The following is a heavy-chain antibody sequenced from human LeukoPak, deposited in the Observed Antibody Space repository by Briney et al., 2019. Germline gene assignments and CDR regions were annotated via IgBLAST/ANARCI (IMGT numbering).Heavy chain of an antibody. Sequence: GGSLRLSCAASGFAFSSCWMHWVRQAPGKGLLWVARINRDGSDSSYADSGKGRFTISRANAKTTLQLQRTTPRAEGTSVYYGTTVVGGLYVPVEELDIWDQETMVTV. CDR2: INRDGSDS. J-gene: IGHJ3*02. D-gene: IGHD1-26*01. CDR1: GFAFSSCW. CDR3: TTVVGGLYVPVEELDI. V-gene: IGHV3-74*01.